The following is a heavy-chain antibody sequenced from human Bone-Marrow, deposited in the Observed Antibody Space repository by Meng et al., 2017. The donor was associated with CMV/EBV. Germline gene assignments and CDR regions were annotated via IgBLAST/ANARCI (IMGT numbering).Heavy chain of an antibody. J-gene: IGHJ5*02. CDR1: GGTISSYY. Sequence: GSLRLCCTVSGGTISSYYWSWIRQHPGKGLEWIGYIYYSGSTNYNPSLKSRVTISVDTSKNQFSLKLTSVNAADTAVYYCAREKVVDFWSGYRSEGPFDPWGQGTLVTVSS. CDR3: AREKVVDFWSGYRSEGPFDP. V-gene: IGHV4-59*01. CDR2: IYYSGST. D-gene: IGHD3-3*01.